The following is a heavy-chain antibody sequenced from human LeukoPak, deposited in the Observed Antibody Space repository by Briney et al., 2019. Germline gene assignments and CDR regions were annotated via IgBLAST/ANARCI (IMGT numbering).Heavy chain of an antibody. CDR2: FYYNGST. CDR1: GGPLSSYC. J-gene: IGHJ6*02. Sequence: PSETLSLTCRVSGGPLSSYCWSWIRRPPGRGLEGIGHFYYNGSTNYNPSHKRRVTISVDTSMNHFSLKLSSVTAADTAVYYCARDTTRRCYYGMDVWGQGTTVTVSS. CDR3: ARDTTRRCYYGMDV. V-gene: IGHV4-59*12. D-gene: IGHD1-1*01.